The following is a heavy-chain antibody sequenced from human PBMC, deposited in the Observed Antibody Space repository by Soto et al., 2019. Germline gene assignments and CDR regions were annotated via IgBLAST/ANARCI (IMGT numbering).Heavy chain of an antibody. CDR1: GGSISSSSYY. CDR2: IYYSGST. D-gene: IGHD4-17*01. CDR3: ARLWKYGDYSFTFDY. V-gene: IGHV4-39*01. Sequence: SETLSLTCTVSGGSISSSSYYWGWIRQPPGKGLEWIGSIYYSGSTYYNPSLKSRVTISVDTSKNQFSLKLSSVTAADTAVYYCARLWKYGDYSFTFDYWGQGTLVTVSS. J-gene: IGHJ4*02.